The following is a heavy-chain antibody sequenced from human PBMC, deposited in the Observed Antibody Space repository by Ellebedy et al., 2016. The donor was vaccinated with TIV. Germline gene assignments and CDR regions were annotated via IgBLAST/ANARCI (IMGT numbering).Heavy chain of an antibody. Sequence: GGSLRLSXAASGFMFSSYGMSWVRQAPGKGLEWVAVISYDGSNKYYGASVKGRFTISRDDSNNTLYLQMNSLRPDDTAVYYCAKDLLEAFIVPAAMASWGQGTLVTISS. J-gene: IGHJ5*02. CDR3: AKDLLEAFIVPAAMAS. D-gene: IGHD2-2*01. CDR1: GFMFSSYG. V-gene: IGHV3-30*18. CDR2: ISYDGSNK.